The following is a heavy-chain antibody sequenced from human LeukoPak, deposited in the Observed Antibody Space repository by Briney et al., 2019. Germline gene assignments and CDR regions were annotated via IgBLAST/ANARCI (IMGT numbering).Heavy chain of an antibody. CDR3: ARVVGLTGYSSSWYSGYYYYMDV. Sequence: SVKVSCKASGGTFSSYAISWVRQAPGQGLEWMGGIIPIFGTTNYAQKFQDRVTITADKSTSTAYMELSGLRSEDTAVYYCARVVGLTGYSSSWYSGYYYYMDVWGKGTTVTVSS. CDR2: IIPIFGTT. CDR1: GGTFSSYA. D-gene: IGHD6-13*01. V-gene: IGHV1-69*06. J-gene: IGHJ6*03.